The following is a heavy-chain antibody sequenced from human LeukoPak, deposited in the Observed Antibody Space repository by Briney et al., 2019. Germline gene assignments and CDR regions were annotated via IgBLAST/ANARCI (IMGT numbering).Heavy chain of an antibody. CDR3: ARILGYCSSTSCYDWFDY. D-gene: IGHD2-2*01. CDR2: ISAYNGKT. V-gene: IGHV1-18*01. CDR1: GYTFTSYG. Sequence: ASVKVSCKASGYTFTSYGISWVGQAPGQGGEGMGWISAYNGKTNYAQKLQGRGTMTTDTYKSTAYMELRSLRSDDTAVYYCARILGYCSSTSCYDWFDYWGQGTLVTVSS. J-gene: IGHJ4*02.